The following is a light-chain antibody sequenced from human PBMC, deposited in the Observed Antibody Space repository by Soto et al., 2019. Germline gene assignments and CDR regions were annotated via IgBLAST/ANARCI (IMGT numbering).Light chain of an antibody. Sequence: QSALTQPASVSGSPGQSITISCTGTRSDVGGFNYVSWYQQHPGKAPKLMIYDVTNRPSGVSYRFSGSKSGNTASLTISGLQAEVEADYYCNSYTSSSTYVFGTGTKLTVL. CDR3: NSYTSSSTYV. CDR1: RSDVGGFNY. V-gene: IGLV2-14*03. J-gene: IGLJ1*01. CDR2: DVT.